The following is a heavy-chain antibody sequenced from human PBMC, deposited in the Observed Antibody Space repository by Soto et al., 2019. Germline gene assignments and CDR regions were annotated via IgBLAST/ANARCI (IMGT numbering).Heavy chain of an antibody. CDR2: IVVGNGNT. J-gene: IGHJ3*02. Sequence: SVKVSCKASGFTVSDYPVQWVRQARRQPLEWIGYIVVGNGNTNFAQRFQERVTFSSDKSRGTAYMELRSLRSEDTAVYYCAATTHYDFWSGYFTGVAFDIWGQGTKVTVS. CDR3: AATTHYDFWSGYFTGVAFDI. V-gene: IGHV1-58*01. CDR1: GFTVSDYP. D-gene: IGHD3-3*01.